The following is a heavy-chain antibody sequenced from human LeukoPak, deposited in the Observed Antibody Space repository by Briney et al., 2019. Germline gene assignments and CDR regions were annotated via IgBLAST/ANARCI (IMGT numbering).Heavy chain of an antibody. D-gene: IGHD3-16*01. CDR3: ARHVFRGTEKRTTFDH. J-gene: IGHJ4*02. CDR2: IYYTGRT. Sequence: SETLSLTCTVSGDSISSSSYYWGWIRQPPGKGLEWIGSIYYTGRTYDNPSLKRRVTISVDTSKNQFSLKLSSVTAADTAVYFCARHVFRGTEKRTTFDHWGQGTLVTVSS. V-gene: IGHV4-39*01. CDR1: GDSISSSSYY.